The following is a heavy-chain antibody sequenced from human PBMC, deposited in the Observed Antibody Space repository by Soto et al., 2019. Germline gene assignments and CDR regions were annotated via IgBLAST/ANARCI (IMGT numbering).Heavy chain of an antibody. CDR2: TGSGGST. CDR3: ARVNPPYP. CDR1: GFTVSSNY. V-gene: IGHV3-53*01. J-gene: IGHJ5*02. Sequence: GGSLRLSCAASGFTVSSNYMSWVRQAPGKGLEWVSVTGSGGSTYYADSVKGRFTISRDNSKNTLYLQMNSLRAEDTAMYYCARVNPPYPWGQGTLVTVSS.